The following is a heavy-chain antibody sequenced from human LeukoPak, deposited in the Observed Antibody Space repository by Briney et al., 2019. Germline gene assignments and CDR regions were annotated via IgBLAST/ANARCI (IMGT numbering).Heavy chain of an antibody. Sequence: ASVKVSCKVSGYTFTDYCMHWLQQAPGKVLEWMGLVDPEDGETIYAEKFQGRVTITADTSTDTAYMELSSLRSEDTAVYYCATGRYCSGGSCYLDYWGQGTLVTVSS. D-gene: IGHD2-15*01. CDR3: ATGRYCSGGSCYLDY. CDR1: GYTFTDYC. CDR2: VDPEDGET. J-gene: IGHJ4*02. V-gene: IGHV1-69-2*01.